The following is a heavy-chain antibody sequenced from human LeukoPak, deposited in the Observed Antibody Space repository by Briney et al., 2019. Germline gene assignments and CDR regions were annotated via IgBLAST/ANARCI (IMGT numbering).Heavy chain of an antibody. CDR3: AKATRSYSGSYSDY. CDR1: GFTFSSYA. D-gene: IGHD1-26*01. V-gene: IGHV3-23*01. CDR2: ISGSGGST. J-gene: IGHJ4*02. Sequence: PGGSLRLSCAASGFTFSSYAMSWVRQAPGKGLEWVSAISGSGGSTYYADSVKGRFTISRDNSKNTLYLQMNSLRAEDTAVYYCAKATRSYSGSYSDYWGQGTLVTVSS.